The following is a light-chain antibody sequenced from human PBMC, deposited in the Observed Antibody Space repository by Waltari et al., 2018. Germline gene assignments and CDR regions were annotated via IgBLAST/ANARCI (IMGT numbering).Light chain of an antibody. CDR2: EIS. Sequence: DIVMTQTPLSSPVTLGQPASISCRSSQSLVHSDGSTYLSWLQQRPGQPPRLLIYEISNRFSGVPDRFSGSGAGTDFTLKISRVEAEDVGIYYCLQATKFPRSFGQGTKLEIK. CDR1: QSLVHSDGSTY. CDR3: LQATKFPRS. J-gene: IGKJ2*01. V-gene: IGKV2-24*01.